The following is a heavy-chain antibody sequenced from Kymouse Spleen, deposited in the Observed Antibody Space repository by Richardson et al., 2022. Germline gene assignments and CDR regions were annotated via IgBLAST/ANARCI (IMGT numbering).Heavy chain of an antibody. CDR1: GFTFSSYG. CDR3: AKDVVVTAIPSYYYYGMDV. CDR2: ISYDGSNK. Sequence: QVQLVESGGGVVQPGRSLRLSCAASGFTFSSYGMHWVRQAPGKGLEWVAVISYDGSNKYYADSVKGRFTISRDNSKNTLYLQMNSLRAEDTAVYYCAKDVVVTAIPSYYYYGMDVWGQGTTVTVSS. V-gene: IGHV3-30*18. D-gene: IGHD2-21*02. J-gene: IGHJ6*02.